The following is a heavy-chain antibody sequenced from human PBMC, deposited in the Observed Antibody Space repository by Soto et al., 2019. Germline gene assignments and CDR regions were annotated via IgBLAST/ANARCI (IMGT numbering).Heavy chain of an antibody. D-gene: IGHD3-9*01. CDR3: ATHSGYDILTGPDYYYYYYMDV. CDR1: GFTFSSYS. CDR2: ISSSSSYI. V-gene: IGHV3-21*01. J-gene: IGHJ6*03. Sequence: GGSLRLSCAASGFTFSSYSMNWVRQAPGKGLEWVSSISSSSSYIYYADSVKGRFTISRDNAKNSLYLQMNSLRAEDTAVYYCATHSGYDILTGPDYYYYYYMDVWGKGTTVTVSS.